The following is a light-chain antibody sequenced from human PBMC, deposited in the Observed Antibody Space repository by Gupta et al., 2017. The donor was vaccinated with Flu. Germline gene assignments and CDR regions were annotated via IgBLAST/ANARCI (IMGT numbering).Light chain of an antibody. Sequence: VMPPSPASLAVSLGERATINCKSSQSVLYSSNNKNYLAWYQQKPGQPPKLLIYWASTRESGVPDRFSGSGSGTDFTLTISSLQAEDVAVYYCQQDDSTPLTFGGGTKVEIK. J-gene: IGKJ4*01. V-gene: IGKV4-1*01. CDR2: WAS. CDR1: QSVLYSSNNKNY. CDR3: QQDDSTPLT.